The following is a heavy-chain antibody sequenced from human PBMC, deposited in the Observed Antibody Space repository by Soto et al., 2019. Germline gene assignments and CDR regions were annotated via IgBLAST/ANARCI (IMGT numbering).Heavy chain of an antibody. D-gene: IGHD3-16*01. Sequence: GASVKVSCKASGYTFTGYYMHWVRQAPGQGLEWMGWINPNSGGTNYAQEFQGRVTITADESTSTAYMELSSLRSEDTAVYYCARGETISRPTTWFDPWGQGTLVTVSS. V-gene: IGHV1-2*02. J-gene: IGHJ5*02. CDR1: GYTFTGYY. CDR2: INPNSGGT. CDR3: ARGETISRPTTWFDP.